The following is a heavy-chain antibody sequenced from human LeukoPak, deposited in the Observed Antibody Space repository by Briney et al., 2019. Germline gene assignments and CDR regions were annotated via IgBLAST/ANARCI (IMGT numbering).Heavy chain of an antibody. CDR3: ARGDPVVTAPFDY. D-gene: IGHD2-21*02. V-gene: IGHV3-48*04. CDR1: GFTFSSYS. J-gene: IGHJ4*02. Sequence: GGYLRLSCAASGFTFSSYSMNWVRQAPGQGLEWGSYLNSSSSTIYYADSVKGRFTISRDNAKNSLYLQMDSLRAEDTAVYYCARGDPVVTAPFDYWGQGTLVTVSS. CDR2: LNSSSSTI.